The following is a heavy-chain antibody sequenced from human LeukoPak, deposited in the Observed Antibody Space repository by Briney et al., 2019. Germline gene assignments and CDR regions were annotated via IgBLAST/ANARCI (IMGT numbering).Heavy chain of an antibody. CDR3: ANSMKQARDSYYYDSSGYYS. CDR2: ISGSGGSI. D-gene: IGHD3-22*01. V-gene: IGHV3-23*01. Sequence: GGSLRLSCAASGFTFSSYAMSWVRQAPGKGLEWVSAISGSGGSIYYADSVKGRFTISRDNSKNTLYLQMNSLRAEDTAVYYCANSMKQARDSYYYDSSGYYSWGQGTLVTVSS. CDR1: GFTFSSYA. J-gene: IGHJ4*02.